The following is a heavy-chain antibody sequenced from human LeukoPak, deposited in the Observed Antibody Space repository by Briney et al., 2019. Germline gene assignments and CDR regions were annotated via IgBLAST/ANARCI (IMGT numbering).Heavy chain of an antibody. CDR2: INPSGGST. CDR3: AREDRGMTAFDI. Sequence: ASVKVSCKASGYTFTSYYMHWVRQAPGQGLEWMGIINPSGGSTSYAQKFQGRVTITRNTSISTAYMELSSLRSEDTAVYYCAREDRGMTAFDIWGQGTMVTVSS. V-gene: IGHV1-46*01. CDR1: GYTFTSYY. D-gene: IGHD1-26*01. J-gene: IGHJ3*02.